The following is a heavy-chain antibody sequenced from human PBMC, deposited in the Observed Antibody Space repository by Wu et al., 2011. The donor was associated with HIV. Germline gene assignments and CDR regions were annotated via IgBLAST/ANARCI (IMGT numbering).Heavy chain of an antibody. CDR2: IFPGDSDT. D-gene: IGHD3-22*01. Sequence: WLGWVRQMPGKGLEWMAIIFPGDSDTTYSPSFQGHVTISADKSISTTYLQWSSLKASDTAMYYCARQDSRGLGYWGQGNPGHRLL. CDR1: W. J-gene: IGHJ4*02. CDR3: ARQDSRGLGY. V-gene: IGHV5-51*01.